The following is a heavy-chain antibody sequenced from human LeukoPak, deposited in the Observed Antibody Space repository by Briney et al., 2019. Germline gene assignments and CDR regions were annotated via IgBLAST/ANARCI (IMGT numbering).Heavy chain of an antibody. V-gene: IGHV4-31*03. CDR2: IYYSGST. CDR3: ASAEKQQLVHWFDP. Sequence: SETLSLTCTVSGGSISSGGYYWSWIRQHPGKGLEWIGYIYYSGSTYYNPSLKSRVTISVDTSKNQFSLKLSSVTAADTAVYYCASAEKQQLVHWFDPWGQGTLVTFSS. CDR1: GGSISSGGYY. D-gene: IGHD6-13*01. J-gene: IGHJ5*02.